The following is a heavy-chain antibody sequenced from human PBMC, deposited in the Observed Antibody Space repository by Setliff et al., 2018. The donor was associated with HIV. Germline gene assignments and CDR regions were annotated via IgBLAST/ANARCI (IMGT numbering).Heavy chain of an antibody. Sequence: KPSETLSLTCTVSGGSINSHHWNWIRRPPGKELEWIGSTYYTGSTAYNPSLKSRVTISLDTSKTHFSLKLSSVTAADTAVYYCARSPGFWYFDLWGPGTQVTISS. J-gene: IGHJ2*01. CDR3: ARSPGFWYFDL. CDR2: TYYTGST. CDR1: GGSINSHH. V-gene: IGHV4-59*11.